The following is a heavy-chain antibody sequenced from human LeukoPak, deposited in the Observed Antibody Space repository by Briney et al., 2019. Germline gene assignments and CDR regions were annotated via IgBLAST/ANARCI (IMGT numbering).Heavy chain of an antibody. CDR2: INHSGST. Sequence: SETLSLTCAVYGGSFSGYYWSWIRQPPGKGLEWIGEINHSGSTNYNPSLKSRVTMSVDKSKNHFSLKLTSVTAADTAVYYCARSRGAVAGWSFDIWGQGTVVTVSS. CDR3: ARSRGAVAGWSFDI. CDR1: GGSFSGYY. J-gene: IGHJ3*02. D-gene: IGHD6-19*01. V-gene: IGHV4-34*01.